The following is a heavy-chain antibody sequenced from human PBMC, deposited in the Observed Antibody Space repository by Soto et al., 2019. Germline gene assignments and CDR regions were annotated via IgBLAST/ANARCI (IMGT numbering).Heavy chain of an antibody. V-gene: IGHV1-8*01. Sequence: QVQLVQSGAEVKKPGASVKVSCKASGYTFTSYDINWVRQATGQGPEWMGWMNPNSGNTGYAQKFQGRVTMTRNTSISTAYMELSSLRSEDTAVYYCARGINYYDSGDDAFDIWGQWTMVTVSS. J-gene: IGHJ3*02. D-gene: IGHD3-10*01. CDR2: MNPNSGNT. CDR3: ARGINYYDSGDDAFDI. CDR1: GYTFTSYD.